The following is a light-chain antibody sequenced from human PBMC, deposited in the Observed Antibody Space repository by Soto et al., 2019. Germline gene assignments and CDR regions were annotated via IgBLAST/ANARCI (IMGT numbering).Light chain of an antibody. J-gene: IGKJ1*01. CDR3: QEYSKWPSRT. CDR2: GAS. V-gene: IGKV3-20*01. Sequence: EIVLTQSPGTLSLSAGVGVSLSCRASQTVTNNYLAWYQQKPDQAPRLLIFGASNRATGIPDRFSGSGSGTDFTLSISRLEPEDFAVYYCQEYSKWPSRTFGPGTKVEIK. CDR1: QTVTNNY.